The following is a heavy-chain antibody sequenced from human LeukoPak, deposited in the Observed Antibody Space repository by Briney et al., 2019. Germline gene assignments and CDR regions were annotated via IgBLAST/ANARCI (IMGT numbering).Heavy chain of an antibody. V-gene: IGHV3-30*18. J-gene: IGHJ4*02. CDR3: AKDGSSSSPWVEYYFDY. CDR2: ISYDGSNK. Sequence: GGSLRLSCAASGFTFSSYGMHWVRQAPGKGLEWVAVISYDGSNKYYADSVKGRFTISRDNSKNTLYLQMNSLRAEDTAVYYCAKDGSSSSPWVEYYFDYWGQGTLVTVSS. D-gene: IGHD6-13*01. CDR1: GFTFSSYG.